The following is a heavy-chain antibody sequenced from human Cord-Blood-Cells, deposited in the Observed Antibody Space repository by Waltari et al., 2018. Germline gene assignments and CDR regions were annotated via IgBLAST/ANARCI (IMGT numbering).Heavy chain of an antibody. D-gene: IGHD1-26*01. Sequence: VQLQQWGAGLLKPSETLSLTCAVYGGSFSGYYWRWIRQPPGKGLEWIGEINHSGITNYNPSLKSRVTISVDTSKNQFSLKLSSVTAADTAVYYCARGGGSYYNWFDPWGQGTLVTVSS. CDR2: INHSGIT. J-gene: IGHJ5*02. CDR3: ARGGGSYYNWFDP. V-gene: IGHV4-34*01. CDR1: GGSFSGYY.